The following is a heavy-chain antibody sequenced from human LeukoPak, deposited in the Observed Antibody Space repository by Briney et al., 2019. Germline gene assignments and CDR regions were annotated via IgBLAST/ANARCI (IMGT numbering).Heavy chain of an antibody. CDR3: AKEGRSLQTY. J-gene: IGHJ4*02. Sequence: GGSLRLSCAASGFTFSSYWMSWVRQAPGKGLEWVANIKEDGTETYYVDSVKGRFTISRDNAKNSLYLQMNSLRVEDTAVYYCAKEGRSLQTYWGQGTLVTVSS. D-gene: IGHD5-24*01. CDR2: IKEDGTET. CDR1: GFTFSSYW. V-gene: IGHV3-7*03.